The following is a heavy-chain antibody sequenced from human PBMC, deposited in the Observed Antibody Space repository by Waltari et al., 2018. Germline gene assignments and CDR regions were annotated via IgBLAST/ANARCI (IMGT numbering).Heavy chain of an antibody. CDR2: ISSSGETV. D-gene: IGHD2-21*02. CDR3: TRDLPDGDIDY. Sequence: EVQRMESGGGLVQPGGSLRLPCAGSGFSFNNYEMNWVRQAPGKGLEWVSYISSSGETVFYAESVQGRFTISRDNAKSALYLQMNGVRAEDTAVYYCTRDLPDGDIDYWGQGTLVNVSS. V-gene: IGHV3-48*03. CDR1: GFSFNNYE. J-gene: IGHJ4*02.